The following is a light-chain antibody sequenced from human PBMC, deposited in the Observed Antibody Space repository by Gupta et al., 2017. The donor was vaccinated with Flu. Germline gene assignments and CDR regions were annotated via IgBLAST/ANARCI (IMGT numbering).Light chain of an antibody. CDR1: NIGSRS. CDR2: RVN. V-gene: IGLV3-9*01. J-gene: IGLJ3*02. Sequence: SYELTQAPSVSVALGQTARVTCGGNNIGSRSVHWYQQRPGQAPVLVIYRVNNRPSGIPERFSGSNSGNTATLTISGAQGGDEADYYCHVWDSSTVVFGGGTKLTVL. CDR3: HVWDSSTVV.